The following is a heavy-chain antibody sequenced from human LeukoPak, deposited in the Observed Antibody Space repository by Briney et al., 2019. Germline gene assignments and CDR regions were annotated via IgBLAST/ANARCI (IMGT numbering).Heavy chain of an antibody. J-gene: IGHJ4*02. Sequence: SETLSLTCAVYGGPFSGYYWSWIRQPPGKGLEWIGEIKHSGSTNYNPSLKSRVTISVDTSKNQFSLKLSSVTAADTAVYYCARIGSGSYYKIYFDYWGQGTLVTVSS. V-gene: IGHV4-34*01. CDR3: ARIGSGSYYKIYFDY. CDR1: GGPFSGYY. CDR2: IKHSGST. D-gene: IGHD3-10*01.